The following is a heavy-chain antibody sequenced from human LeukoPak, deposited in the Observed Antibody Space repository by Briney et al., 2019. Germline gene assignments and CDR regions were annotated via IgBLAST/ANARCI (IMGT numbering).Heavy chain of an antibody. J-gene: IGHJ4*02. V-gene: IGHV3-48*01. D-gene: IGHD2-2*01. CDR2: ISSSSSTI. CDR3: ARESDIVVVPAALDY. CDR1: GFTFSSYS. Sequence: GGSLRLSCAASGFTFSSYSMNWVRQAPGKGLEWVSYISSSSSTIYYADSVKGRSTISRDNAKNSLYLQMNSLRAEDTAVYYCARESDIVVVPAALDYWGQGTLVTVSS.